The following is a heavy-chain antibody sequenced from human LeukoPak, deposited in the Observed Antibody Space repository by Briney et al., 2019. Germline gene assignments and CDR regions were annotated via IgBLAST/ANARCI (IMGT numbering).Heavy chain of an antibody. CDR1: GFTFSSYA. V-gene: IGHV3-30*04. D-gene: IGHD3-16*01. J-gene: IGHJ4*02. Sequence: GGSLRLSCAASGFTFSSYAMHWVRQAPGKGLEWVAVISYDGSNKYYADSVKGRFTISRDNSKNTLYLQMNSLRAEDTAVYYCARDWGRYFDYWGQGTLVTASS. CDR2: ISYDGSNK. CDR3: ARDWGRYFDY.